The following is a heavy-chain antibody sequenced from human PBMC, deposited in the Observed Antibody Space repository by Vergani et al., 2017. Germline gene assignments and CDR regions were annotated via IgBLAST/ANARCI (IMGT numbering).Heavy chain of an antibody. CDR1: GDSITNGRFS. CDR3: ARMGGYDEGDAFRIGYFDS. J-gene: IGHJ4*02. CDR2: IYSTGST. Sequence: QLQLQESGSGLVKPSQTLSLTCAVSGDSITNGRFSWNWIRQPPGKGPEWIGYIYSTGSTHHNPSLRRRINMSVDTSKNQFSLKLNSVTAADTAMYYCARMGGYDEGDAFRIGYFDSWGPGILVTVSS. V-gene: IGHV4-30-2*05. D-gene: IGHD3-22*01.